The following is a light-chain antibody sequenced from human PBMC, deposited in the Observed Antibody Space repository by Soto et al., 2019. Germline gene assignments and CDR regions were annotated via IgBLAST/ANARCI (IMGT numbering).Light chain of an antibody. CDR2: EVS. CDR3: SSYAGSNAYV. J-gene: IGLJ1*01. Sequence: QSVLTQPPSASGSPGQSVTISCTGTSSDVGGYNYVSRYQQHPGKAPKLMIYEVSKRPSGVPDRFSGSKSGNTASLTVSGLQAEDEADYYCSSYAGSNAYVFGTGTKSPS. V-gene: IGLV2-8*01. CDR1: SSDVGGYNY.